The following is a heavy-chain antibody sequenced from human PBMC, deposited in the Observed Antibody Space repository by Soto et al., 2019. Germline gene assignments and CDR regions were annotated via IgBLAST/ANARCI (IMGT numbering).Heavy chain of an antibody. V-gene: IGHV3-23*01. J-gene: IGHJ3*01. CDR3: AKDPNTDLLGGFEF. CDR1: GFTFGSYA. D-gene: IGHD2-15*01. Sequence: EVQLLESGGGLVQPGGSLRLSCAASGFTFGSYAMSWVRQAPGKGLEWVSLISGTGDSSEYANSVKGRFTISRDYSKTTVFLQMNSLRAEDTAVYFCAKDPNTDLLGGFEFGGQGTMVTVSS. CDR2: ISGTGDSS.